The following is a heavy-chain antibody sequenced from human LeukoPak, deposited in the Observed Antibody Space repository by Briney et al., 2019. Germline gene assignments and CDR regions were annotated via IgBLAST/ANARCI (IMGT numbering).Heavy chain of an antibody. CDR1: GFTFSSYE. Sequence: GGSLRLSCAASGFTFSSYEMNWVRQAPGKGLDWVSYISSSGSTIYYADSVKSRFTIPRDNAKSSLYLQMNSLRAEDTAVYYCARDLWGPMGYWGQGTLVTVSS. CDR3: ARDLWGPMGY. V-gene: IGHV3-48*03. D-gene: IGHD2/OR15-2a*01. CDR2: ISSSGSTI. J-gene: IGHJ4*02.